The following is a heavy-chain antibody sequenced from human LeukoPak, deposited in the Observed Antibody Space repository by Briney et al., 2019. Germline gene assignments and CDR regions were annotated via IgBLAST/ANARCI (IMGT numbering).Heavy chain of an antibody. J-gene: IGHJ4*02. D-gene: IGHD1-14*01. CDR2: IYVTGNYI. V-gene: IGHV3-21*01. Sequence: SGGFLRLSCATSGFTFSRFSFRWVRQAPGKGLEWVASIYVTGNYINYADSVKGRVTISRDNAKNSVYLQMNSLRAEDTAVYYCAREFNTIGNFDYWGQGTLVTVSS. CDR1: GFTFSRFS. CDR3: AREFNTIGNFDY.